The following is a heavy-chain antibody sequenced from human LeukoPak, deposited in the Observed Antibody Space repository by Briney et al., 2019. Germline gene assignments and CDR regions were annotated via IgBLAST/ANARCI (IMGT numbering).Heavy chain of an antibody. Sequence: SVTVSCKASGYTFTGYYMHWVRLAPGQGLEWIGRTIPFLGLASSAQKFQGGVTITADKSTNIAYLEVSSLASDHTAVYYCAGGSLETDTNMARDWGEGTLVTVS. CDR3: AGGSLETDTNMARD. CDR2: TIPFLGLA. J-gene: IGHJ4*02. V-gene: IGHV1-69*02. D-gene: IGHD5-18*01. CDR1: GYTFTGYY.